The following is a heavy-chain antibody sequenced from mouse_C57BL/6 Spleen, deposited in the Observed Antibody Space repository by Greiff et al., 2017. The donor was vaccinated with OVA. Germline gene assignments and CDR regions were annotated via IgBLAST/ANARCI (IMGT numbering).Heavy chain of an antibody. Sequence: VQLQQPGAELVKPGASVKLSCKASGYTFTSYWMHWVKQRPGQGLEWIGMIHPNSGSTNYNEKFKSKATLTVDKSSSTAYMQLSSLTSEDSAVYYCARSGLSYAMDYWGQGTSVTVSS. V-gene: IGHV1-64*01. CDR1: GYTFTSYW. CDR3: ARSGLSYAMDY. J-gene: IGHJ4*01. CDR2: IHPNSGST.